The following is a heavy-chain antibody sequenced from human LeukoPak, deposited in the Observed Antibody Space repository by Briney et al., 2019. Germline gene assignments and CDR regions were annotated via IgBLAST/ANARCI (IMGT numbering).Heavy chain of an antibody. CDR2: IWYDGSNK. CDR3: AKAQAEYYYDGTDY. CDR1: GFTFSSYG. J-gene: IGHJ4*02. D-gene: IGHD3-22*01. V-gene: IGHV3-30*02. Sequence: GGSLRLSCAASGFTFSSYGMHWVRQAPGKGLEWVAVIWYDGSNKYYADSVKGRFTISRDNSKNTLYLQMNSLRAEDTAVYYCAKAQAEYYYDGTDYWGQGTLVTVSS.